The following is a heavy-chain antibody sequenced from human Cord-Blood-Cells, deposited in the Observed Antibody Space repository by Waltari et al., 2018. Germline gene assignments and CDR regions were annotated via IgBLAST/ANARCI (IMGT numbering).Heavy chain of an antibody. Sequence: QLQLQESGPGLVKPSETLSLTCTVSGGSIRSSSYYWGWIRQPPGKGLEWIGSIYYSGSTYYNPSLKSRVTISVDTSKNQFSLKLSSVTAADTAVYYCAILTGYCSSTSCYFDYWGQGTLVTVSS. CDR1: GGSIRSSSYY. CDR3: AILTGYCSSTSCYFDY. CDR2: IYYSGST. J-gene: IGHJ4*02. V-gene: IGHV4-39*01. D-gene: IGHD2-2*01.